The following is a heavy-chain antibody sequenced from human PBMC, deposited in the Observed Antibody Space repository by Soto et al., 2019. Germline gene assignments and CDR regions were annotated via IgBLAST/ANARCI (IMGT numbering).Heavy chain of an antibody. Sequence: QRLSCAASGFTFSSYAMSWVRQAPGKGLEWVSVISGSGGITYSADFVKGRFTISRDNSKNILYLQMNSLRAEDTAVYYCAKGITDTGGYYYYSMDVWGQGTAVTVSS. D-gene: IGHD3-16*01. CDR3: AKGITDTGGYYYYSMDV. CDR1: GFTFSSYA. V-gene: IGHV3-23*01. CDR2: ISGSGGIT. J-gene: IGHJ6*02.